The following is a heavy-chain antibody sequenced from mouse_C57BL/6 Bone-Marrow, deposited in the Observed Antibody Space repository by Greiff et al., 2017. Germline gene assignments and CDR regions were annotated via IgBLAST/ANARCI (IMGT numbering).Heavy chain of an antibody. CDR1: GFTFSSYA. V-gene: IGHV5-4*01. D-gene: IGHD2-5*01. Sequence: EVQLVESGGGLVKPGGSLKLSCAASGFTFSSYAMSWVRQTPEKRLEWVATISDGGSYTYYPDNVKGRFTISRDNAKNNLYLQMSHLKSEDTAMYYCARAYSNYGFAYWGQGTLVTVSA. J-gene: IGHJ3*01. CDR2: ISDGGSYT. CDR3: ARAYSNYGFAY.